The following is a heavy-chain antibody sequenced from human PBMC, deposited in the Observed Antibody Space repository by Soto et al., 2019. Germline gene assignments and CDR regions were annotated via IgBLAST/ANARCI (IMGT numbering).Heavy chain of an antibody. Sequence: PGGSLRLSCAASGFTFSSYWMSWVRQAPGKGLEWVANIKQDGSEKYYVDSVKGRFTISRDNAKNSLYLQMNSLRAEDTAVYYCARHPQELLWFGELFPNFDYWGQGT. CDR2: IKQDGSEK. CDR3: ARHPQELLWFGELFPNFDY. J-gene: IGHJ4*02. D-gene: IGHD3-10*01. V-gene: IGHV3-7*01. CDR1: GFTFSSYW.